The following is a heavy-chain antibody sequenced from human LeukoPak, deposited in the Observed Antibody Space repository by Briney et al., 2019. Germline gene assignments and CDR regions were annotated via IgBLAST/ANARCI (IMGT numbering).Heavy chain of an antibody. CDR2: ITYDGSNK. CDR3: AKLIAAAGNFDY. CDR1: GFTFSSYG. D-gene: IGHD6-13*01. V-gene: IGHV3-30*18. Sequence: GGSLRLSCAASGFTFSSYGMHWVRQAPGKGLDWVAVITYDGSNKYYADSVKSRFTIPRDNSKNTLYLQMNSLRAEDTAVYYCAKLIAAAGNFDYWGQGILVTVSS. J-gene: IGHJ4*02.